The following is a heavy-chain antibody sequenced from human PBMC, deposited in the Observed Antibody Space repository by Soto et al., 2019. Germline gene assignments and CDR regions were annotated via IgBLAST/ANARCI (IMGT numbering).Heavy chain of an antibody. V-gene: IGHV4-61*03. D-gene: IGHD3-10*01. CDR2: VYYIGTT. Sequence: QVQLKDSGPRLVRPAETLSLTSSVSGGSVKSPSHYWSWIRQAPGKGLEWIGNVYYIGTTDYNPSLENRVTLLVDRSDNHFSLTLRSVTVDDTAVYYCARNASGRGWFDPWGQGVPVSVSS. CDR1: GGSVKSPSHY. J-gene: IGHJ5*02. CDR3: ARNASGRGWFDP.